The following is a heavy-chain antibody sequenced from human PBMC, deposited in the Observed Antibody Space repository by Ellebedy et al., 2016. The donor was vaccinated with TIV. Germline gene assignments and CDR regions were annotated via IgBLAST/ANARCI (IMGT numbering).Heavy chain of an antibody. CDR3: AKGPFVAVAGNYYYYGMDV. CDR1: GFTFSSYG. J-gene: IGHJ6*02. V-gene: IGHV3-30*18. Sequence: GGSLRLSXAASGFTFSSYGMHWVRQAPGKGLEWVAVISYDGSNKYYADSVKGRFTISRDNSKNTLYLQMNSLRAEDTAVYYCAKGPFVAVAGNYYYYGMDVWGQGTTVTVSS. D-gene: IGHD6-19*01. CDR2: ISYDGSNK.